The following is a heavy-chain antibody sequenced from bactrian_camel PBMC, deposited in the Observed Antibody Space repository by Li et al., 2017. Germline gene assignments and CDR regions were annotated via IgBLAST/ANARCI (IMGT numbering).Heavy chain of an antibody. CDR1: EFTFEDSD. CDR3: AADPLGLDRPSGSWVLIHY. D-gene: IGHD5*01. CDR2: ISADGST. J-gene: IGHJ4*01. V-gene: IGHV3S63*01. Sequence: HVQLLESGGGSVQAGGSLRLSCTASEFTFEDSDMVWYRRAPGNECELVSSISADGSTYYADSVKGRFTISRDNAKNTATLHMNSLKPEDTGMYYCAADPLGLDRPSGSWVLIHYWGQGTQVTVS.